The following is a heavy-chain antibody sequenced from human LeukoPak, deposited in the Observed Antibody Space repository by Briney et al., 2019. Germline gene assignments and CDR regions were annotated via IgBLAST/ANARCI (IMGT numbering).Heavy chain of an antibody. CDR1: GGSISRYY. Sequence: SETLSLTCTGSGGSISRYYWSWIRQPPGKGLEWIGYIYNGGSTNYNPSLKSRVTISVDTSKNQFSLRLSSVTAADTAVYYCARDLKMSVGGIRTGWFDPWGQGTLVTVSS. D-gene: IGHD3-10*01. CDR3: ARDLKMSVGGIRTGWFDP. J-gene: IGHJ5*02. V-gene: IGHV4-4*08. CDR2: IYNGGST.